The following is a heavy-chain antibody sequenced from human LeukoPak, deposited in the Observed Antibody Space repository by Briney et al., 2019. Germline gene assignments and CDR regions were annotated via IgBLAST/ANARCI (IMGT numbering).Heavy chain of an antibody. J-gene: IGHJ3*02. CDR1: GFSLSSYW. Sequence: GGSLRLSCAASGFSLSSYWMSWVRQAPGKGLEWVSYISGGGAKRHYSDSVKGRFTISRDNPKNTLYLQINNLRAEDTAMYYCAKCSAGYYNDAFDIWGRGTMVTVSS. CDR2: ISGGGAKR. V-gene: IGHV3-23*01. D-gene: IGHD3-10*02. CDR3: AKCSAGYYNDAFDI.